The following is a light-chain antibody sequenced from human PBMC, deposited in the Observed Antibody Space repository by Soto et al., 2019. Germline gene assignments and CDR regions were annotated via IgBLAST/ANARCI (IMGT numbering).Light chain of an antibody. CDR3: HSYAGSSTVDV. CDR1: SSDVGSYNL. J-gene: IGLJ1*01. Sequence: QSALTQPASVSGSPGQSITISCTGTSSDVGSYNLVSWYQQHPGKAPKLMIYEGSKRPSGVSNRFSGSKSGNTASLTISGLQAEDEADYYCHSYAGSSTVDVFGTGTKLTVL. CDR2: EGS. V-gene: IGLV2-23*01.